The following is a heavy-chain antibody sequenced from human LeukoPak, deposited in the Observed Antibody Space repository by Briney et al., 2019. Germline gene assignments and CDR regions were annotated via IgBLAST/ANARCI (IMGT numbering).Heavy chain of an antibody. J-gene: IGHJ2*01. CDR3: ARGRQGAKTRYFDL. V-gene: IGHV3-64*01. D-gene: IGHD1-26*01. CDR2: ISSDGGST. CDR1: GIIFSNYA. Sequence: GGSLRLSCAASGIIFSNYAMHWVRQGPGKGLECISTISSDGGSTYYANSVKGRFTISRDNSKNTLYLQMVSLRAEDMAVYYCARGRQGAKTRYFDLWGRGTRVTVSS.